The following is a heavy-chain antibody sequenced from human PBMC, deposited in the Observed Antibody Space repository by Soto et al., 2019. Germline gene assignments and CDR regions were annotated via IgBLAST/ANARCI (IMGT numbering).Heavy chain of an antibody. CDR2: VSGANGNT. J-gene: IGHJ4*02. CDR3: ARDFYPLAYYFDP. CDR1: GYTFINHG. Sequence: QVQLVQSEAEVKKPGASVKVSCEASGYTFINHGISWVRQAPGQGREWMGWVSGANGNTKYAQKFQGRVTMTTETSTSTAHMELRNLRSDDTAVYFCARDFYPLAYYFDPWGQGTLVTVSS. V-gene: IGHV1-18*04.